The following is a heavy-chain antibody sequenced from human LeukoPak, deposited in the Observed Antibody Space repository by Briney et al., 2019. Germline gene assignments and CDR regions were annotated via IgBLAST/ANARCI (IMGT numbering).Heavy chain of an antibody. V-gene: IGHV1-69*06. CDR3: ARGYIVATITIGYYYGMDV. Sequence: SVKVSCKASGGTFSSYAISWVRQAPGQGLEWMGGIIPIFGTANYAQKFQGRVTITADKYTSTAYMELSSLRSEDTAVYYCARGYIVATITIGYYYGMDVWGKGTTVTVSS. CDR2: IIPIFGTA. CDR1: GGTFSSYA. J-gene: IGHJ6*04. D-gene: IGHD5-12*01.